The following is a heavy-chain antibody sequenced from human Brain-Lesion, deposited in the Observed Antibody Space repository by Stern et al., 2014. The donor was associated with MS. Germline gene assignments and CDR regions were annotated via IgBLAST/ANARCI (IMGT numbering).Heavy chain of an antibody. CDR3: ATPPPGAGGNYLPHFYY. CDR2: FDPEDGET. D-gene: IGHD1-26*01. Sequence: QVQLVQSGAEVKKPGASVKVSCKVSGYTLTELSMHWVRQAPRKGLEWMGGFDPEDGETIYAQKFQGRVTMTEDTFTNTAYHEPSSLRSEDPGVYFLATPPPGAGGNYLPHFYYRGQGTLVTVSS. CDR1: GYTLTELS. V-gene: IGHV1-24*01. J-gene: IGHJ4*02.